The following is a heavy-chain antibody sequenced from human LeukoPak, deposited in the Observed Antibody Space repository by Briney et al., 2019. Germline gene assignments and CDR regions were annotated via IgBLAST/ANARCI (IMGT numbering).Heavy chain of an antibody. D-gene: IGHD1-26*01. V-gene: IGHV5-51*01. Sequence: VESLKISFQDSGYSFTTHWIRWVRQMPGIALKWMGIISPGDSDTRYSPSFQGQVTISVDNSISTAYVQWSSLQASDTAMYFCARQGGSYQPFDYWGQGTLVTVSS. CDR1: GYSFTTHW. CDR2: ISPGDSDT. CDR3: ARQGGSYQPFDY. J-gene: IGHJ4*02.